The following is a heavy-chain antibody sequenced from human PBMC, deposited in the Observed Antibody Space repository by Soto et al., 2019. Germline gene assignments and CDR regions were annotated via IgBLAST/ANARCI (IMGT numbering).Heavy chain of an antibody. CDR2: IKSKTDGGQT. V-gene: IGHV3-15*07. D-gene: IGHD5-18*01. Sequence: GGSLRLSCAASGFTFSNAWMNWVRQAPGKGLEWVGRIKSKTDGGQTDYGEPVKSRLTISRDDSKNTLYLQMNSLKTEDTAVYYCTTTLYSYGSNDYWGQGTLVTVSS. J-gene: IGHJ4*02. CDR1: GFTFSNAW. CDR3: TTTLYSYGSNDY.